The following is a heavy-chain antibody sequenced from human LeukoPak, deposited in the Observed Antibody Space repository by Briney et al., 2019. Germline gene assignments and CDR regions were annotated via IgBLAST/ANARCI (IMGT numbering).Heavy chain of an antibody. CDR1: GYSFTSYW. V-gene: IGHV5-51*01. Sequence: GESLKISCKCSGYSFTSYWIGWVRQMPGKGMEWMGIIYPGDSDTRYSPSFQGQVTISADKSISAAYLQWSSLKASDTAMYYCARLRGYCSSTSCHGAFDIWGQGTMVTVSS. J-gene: IGHJ3*02. D-gene: IGHD2-2*03. CDR2: IYPGDSDT. CDR3: ARLRGYCSSTSCHGAFDI.